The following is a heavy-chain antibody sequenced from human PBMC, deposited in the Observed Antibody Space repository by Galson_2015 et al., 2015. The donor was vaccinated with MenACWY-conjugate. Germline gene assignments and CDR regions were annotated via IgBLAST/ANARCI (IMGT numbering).Heavy chain of an antibody. D-gene: IGHD5-18*01. CDR3: ARVPGCSYGCYDW. CDR1: GFTFSTYW. J-gene: IGHJ4*02. CDR2: ISSGSSTI. V-gene: IGHV3-48*02. Sequence: SLRLSCAASGFTFSTYWMNWVRQAPGKGLEWVSYISSGSSTIYYADSVKGRFTISRDNAKNSLYLQMNTLRDEDTAVYYCARVPGCSYGCYDWWGQGTLVTVSS.